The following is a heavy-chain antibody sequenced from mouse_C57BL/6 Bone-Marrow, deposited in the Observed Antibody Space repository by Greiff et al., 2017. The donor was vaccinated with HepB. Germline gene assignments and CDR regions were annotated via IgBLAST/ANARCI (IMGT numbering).Heavy chain of an antibody. CDR2: INSDGGSS. Sequence: EVMLVESGGGLVQPGESLKLSCESNEYEFPSHDMSWVRKTPEKRLELVAAINSDGGSSYYPDTMERRFIISRDNTKKSMYLQMGSLKSEDTALYYCARHKYYGSSYAMDYWGQGTSVTVSS. J-gene: IGHJ4*01. D-gene: IGHD1-1*01. CDR3: ARHKYYGSSYAMDY. V-gene: IGHV5-2*01. CDR1: EYEFPSHD.